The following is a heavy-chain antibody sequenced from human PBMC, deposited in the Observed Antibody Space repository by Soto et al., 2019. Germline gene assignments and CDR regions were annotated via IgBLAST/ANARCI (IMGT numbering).Heavy chain of an antibody. D-gene: IGHD4-17*01. V-gene: IGHV1-69*13. CDR2: IIPIFGTA. Sequence: SVKVSCKASGGTFSSYAISWVRQAPGQGLEWMGGIIPIFGTANCAQKFQGRVTITADESTSTAYMELSSLRSEDTAVYYCASATVTTLYYYYGMDVWGQGTTVTVSS. CDR1: GGTFSSYA. J-gene: IGHJ6*02. CDR3: ASATVTTLYYYYGMDV.